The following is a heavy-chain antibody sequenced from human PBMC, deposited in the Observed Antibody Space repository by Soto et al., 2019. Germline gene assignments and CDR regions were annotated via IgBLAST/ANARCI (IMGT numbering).Heavy chain of an antibody. J-gene: IGHJ3*02. V-gene: IGHV2-26*01. CDR3: ARIAIGYEPYAFDI. CDR2: IFSNDEK. Sequence: QVTLKESGPVLVKPRETLTLTCTVSGFSLSNARMGVSWIRQPPGKALEWLAHIFSNDEKSYSTSLKSRLTISKDTSKSQVVLTMTNMDPVDTATYYCARIAIGYEPYAFDIWGQGTMVTVSS. D-gene: IGHD2-2*02. CDR1: GFSLSNARMG.